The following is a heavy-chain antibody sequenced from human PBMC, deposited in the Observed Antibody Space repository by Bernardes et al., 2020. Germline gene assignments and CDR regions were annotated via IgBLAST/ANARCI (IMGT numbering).Heavy chain of an antibody. CDR3: ARESVGMAARPFDS. V-gene: IGHV4-61*02. CDR2: IYASGIT. CDR1: GGSISSGTYY. D-gene: IGHD6-6*01. J-gene: IGHJ4*02. Sequence: SETLSLTCTVSGGSISSGTYYWSWIRQPAGKGLEWIGRIYASGITIYNPALKSRVMVSVDTPENQFSLRLSSVTAADTAVYYCARESVGMAARPFDSWGQGTLVTVSS.